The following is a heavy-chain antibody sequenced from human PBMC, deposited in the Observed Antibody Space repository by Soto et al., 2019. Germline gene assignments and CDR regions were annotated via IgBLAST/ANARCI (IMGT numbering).Heavy chain of an antibody. CDR2: IYYSGST. D-gene: IGHD5-18*01. J-gene: IGHJ4*02. V-gene: IGHV4-31*03. CDR3: ARGGALRGYSYGPGHYYFDY. CDR1: GGSISSGGYY. Sequence: QVQLQESGPGLVKPSQTLSLTCTVSGGSISSGGYYWSWIRQHPGKGLEWIGYIYYSGSTYYNPSLKSRVTISVDTSKNQFSLKLSSVTAADTAVYYCARGGALRGYSYGPGHYYFDYWGQGTLVTVSS.